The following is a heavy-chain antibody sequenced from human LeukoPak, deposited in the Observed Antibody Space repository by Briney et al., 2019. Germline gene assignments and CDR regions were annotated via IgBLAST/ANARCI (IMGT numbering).Heavy chain of an antibody. CDR2: IYWNEDK. V-gene: IGHV2-5*01. J-gene: IGHJ4*02. Sequence: SGPTLVNPAQTLTLTCTFSGFSLSPSGMGVGWIRQPPGKALEWLALIYWNEDKRYSPSLKSRLTITKDTSRNQVVLIMNNMDPADTATYYCARSLDPYCSGGDCYSDFDHWGQGTLVTVSS. CDR3: ARSLDPYCSGGDCYSDFDH. D-gene: IGHD2-21*01. CDR1: GFSLSPSGMG.